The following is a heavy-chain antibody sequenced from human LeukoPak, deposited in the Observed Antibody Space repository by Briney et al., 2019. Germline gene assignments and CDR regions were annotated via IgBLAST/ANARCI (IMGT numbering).Heavy chain of an antibody. D-gene: IGHD2-2*01. V-gene: IGHV4-39*01. Sequence: SETLSLTCTVSGGSISSSSYYWGWIRQPPGKGLEWIGSIYYSGSTYYNPSLKSRVTISVDTSKNQFSLKLSSVTAADTAVYYCAATLVVPAPLDYWGQGTLVTVSS. J-gene: IGHJ4*02. CDR2: IYYSGST. CDR3: AATLVVPAPLDY. CDR1: GGSISSSSYY.